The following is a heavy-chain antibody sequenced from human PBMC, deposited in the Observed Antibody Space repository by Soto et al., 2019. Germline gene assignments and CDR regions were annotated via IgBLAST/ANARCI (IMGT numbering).Heavy chain of an antibody. CDR3: ARTRNDYGEAWSDP. D-gene: IGHD4-17*01. V-gene: IGHV4-31*03. CDR1: GGSISSGGYY. J-gene: IGHJ5*02. Sequence: SETLSLTCTVSGGSISSGGYYWSWIRQHPGKGLEWIGYIYYSGSTYYNPSLKSRVTISVDTSKNQFSLKLSSVTAADTAVYYCARTRNDYGEAWSDPWGQGTLVTVSS. CDR2: IYYSGST.